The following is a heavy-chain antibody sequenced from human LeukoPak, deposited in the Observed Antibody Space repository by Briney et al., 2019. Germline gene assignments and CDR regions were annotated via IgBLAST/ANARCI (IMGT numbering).Heavy chain of an antibody. CDR3: ARADYYDSSGARRTNWFDP. J-gene: IGHJ5*02. CDR1: GGSFSGYY. D-gene: IGHD3-22*01. V-gene: IGHV4-34*01. Sequence: SETLSLTCAVYGGSFSGYYWSWIRQPPGKGLEWIGEINHSGSTNYNPSLKSRVTISVDTSKNQFSLKLSSVTAADTAVYYCARADYYDSSGARRTNWFDPWGQGTLVTVSS. CDR2: INHSGST.